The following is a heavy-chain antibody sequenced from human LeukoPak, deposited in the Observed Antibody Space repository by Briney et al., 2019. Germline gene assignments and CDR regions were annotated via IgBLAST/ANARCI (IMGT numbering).Heavy chain of an antibody. J-gene: IGHJ4*02. V-gene: IGHV1-46*01. CDR2: INPSDGST. D-gene: IGHD6-19*01. CDR1: GYTFTDYY. CDR3: ARGHSSGWLNFDY. Sequence: ASVKVSCKASGYTFTDYYMHWVRQAPGQGLEWMGIINPSDGSTSYAQKFQGRVTVTRDTSTRTVYMELSSLTSEDTAVYYCARGHSSGWLNFDYWGQGTLVTVSS.